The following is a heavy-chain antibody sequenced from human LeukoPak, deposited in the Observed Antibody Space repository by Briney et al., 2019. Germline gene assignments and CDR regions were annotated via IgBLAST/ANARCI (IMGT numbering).Heavy chain of an antibody. D-gene: IGHD2-2*01. J-gene: IGHJ6*03. V-gene: IGHV1-18*01. CDR1: GYTFTSYG. CDR3: ARWSAAAYYYYYMDV. Sequence: ASVKVSCKASGYTFTSYGISWVRQAPGQGLEWMGWISAYNGNTNYAQKLQGRVTMTTDTSTSTAYMELRSLRSDDTAVYYCARWSAAAYYYYYMDVWGKGTTVTVSS. CDR2: ISAYNGNT.